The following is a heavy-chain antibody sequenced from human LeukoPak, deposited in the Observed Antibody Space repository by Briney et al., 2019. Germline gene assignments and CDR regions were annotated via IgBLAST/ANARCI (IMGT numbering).Heavy chain of an antibody. CDR2: FYYSGST. Sequence: SETLSLTCTVSGGSISSTNYYWGWIRQPPGKGLEWIGSFYYSGSTYYNPSLKSRVTISVDTSKNHFSLKLSSVTAADTAVYYCAKDLWDSSVYPRPDYWGQGTLVTVSS. J-gene: IGHJ4*02. CDR3: AKDLWDSSVYPRPDY. CDR1: GGSISSTNYY. V-gene: IGHV4-39*07. D-gene: IGHD3-22*01.